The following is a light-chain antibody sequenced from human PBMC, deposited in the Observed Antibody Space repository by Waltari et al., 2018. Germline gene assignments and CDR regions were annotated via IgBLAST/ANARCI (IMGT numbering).Light chain of an antibody. CDR2: SNN. J-gene: IGLJ2*01. CDR1: SSNIGSNT. CDR3: AGWDDSLKGVI. Sequence: QSVLTQPPSVSGTPGQRVTISCSGSSSNIGSNTVDWYQQLPGTAPKLLLYSNNLRPSGVPDRFAGSKSGTSASLAIFGIQSEDEGDYFCAGWDDSLKGVIFGGGTKVTVL. V-gene: IGLV1-44*01.